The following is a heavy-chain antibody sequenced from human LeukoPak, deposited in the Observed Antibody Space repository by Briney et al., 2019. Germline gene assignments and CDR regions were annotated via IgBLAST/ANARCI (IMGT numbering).Heavy chain of an antibody. CDR2: ISGSGGST. Sequence: GGSLRLSCAASGFTFSSYAMSWVRQAPGKGLEWVSAISGSGGSTYYADSVKGRFTISRDNSKNTLYLQMSSLRAEDTAVYYCAKDQTAKVGATLDYWGQGTLVTVSS. J-gene: IGHJ4*02. CDR3: AKDQTAKVGATLDY. D-gene: IGHD1-26*01. V-gene: IGHV3-23*01. CDR1: GFTFSSYA.